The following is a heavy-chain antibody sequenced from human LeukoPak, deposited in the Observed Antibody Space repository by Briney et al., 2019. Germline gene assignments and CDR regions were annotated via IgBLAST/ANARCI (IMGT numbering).Heavy chain of an antibody. Sequence: GGSLRLSCAASGFAFSSFAMSWVRRAPGKGLEWVSSISGSGGATYYADSVKGRLTISRDNSENTLYLQINSLRDEDTAVFYCAKNYGSGTYYNYFDYWGQGTLVTVSS. CDR2: ISGSGGAT. D-gene: IGHD3-10*01. J-gene: IGHJ4*02. CDR1: GFAFSSFA. CDR3: AKNYGSGTYYNYFDY. V-gene: IGHV3-23*01.